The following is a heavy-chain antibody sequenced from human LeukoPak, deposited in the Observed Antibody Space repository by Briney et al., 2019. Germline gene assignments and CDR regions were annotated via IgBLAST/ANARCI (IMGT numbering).Heavy chain of an antibody. CDR3: AKTIRTYGDYHTLDY. D-gene: IGHD4-17*01. Sequence: GGSLRLSCAASGFTFSSYGMHWVRQAPGKGLEWVAVISYDGSNKYYADSVKGRFTISRDNSKNTLYLQMNSLRPEDSATYYCAKTIRTYGDYHTLDYWGQGTLVTVSS. CDR2: ISYDGSNK. CDR1: GFTFSSYG. V-gene: IGHV3-30*18. J-gene: IGHJ4*02.